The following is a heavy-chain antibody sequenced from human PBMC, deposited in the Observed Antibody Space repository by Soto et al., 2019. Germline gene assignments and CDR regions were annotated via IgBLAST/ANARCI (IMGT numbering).Heavy chain of an antibody. CDR1: GASVSSGSFY. CDR3: ARDDGSYYFDY. CDR2: IYNNETF. J-gene: IGHJ4*02. Sequence: SETLSLTCSVSGASVSSGSFYWSWIRQPPGKGLEWIGFIYNNETFNYNPSLKSRVTLSVDTSKHQFSLKLSSVTAADTAVYYCARDDGSYYFDYWGQGTLVTVSS. D-gene: IGHD1-26*01. V-gene: IGHV4-61*01.